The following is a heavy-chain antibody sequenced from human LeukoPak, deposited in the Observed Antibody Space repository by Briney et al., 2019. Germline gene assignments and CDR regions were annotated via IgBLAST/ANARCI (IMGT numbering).Heavy chain of an antibody. Sequence: ASVKVSCKASGGTFSSYAISWVRQAPGQGLEWMGWISAYNGNTNYAQKLQGRVTMTTDTSTSTAYMELRSLRSDDTAVYYCARPLDSYFDYWGQGTLVTVSS. CDR2: ISAYNGNT. J-gene: IGHJ4*02. CDR1: GGTFSSYA. CDR3: ARPLDSYFDY. V-gene: IGHV1-18*01.